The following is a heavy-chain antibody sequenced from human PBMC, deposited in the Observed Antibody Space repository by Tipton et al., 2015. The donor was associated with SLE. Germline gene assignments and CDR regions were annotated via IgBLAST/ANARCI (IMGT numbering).Heavy chain of an antibody. CDR3: ARDHPIMTTVTS. CDR2: IYYSGST. V-gene: IGHV4-61*01. CDR1: GYSISSGYY. D-gene: IGHD4-17*01. Sequence: TLSLTCAVSGYSISSGYYWSWIRQPPGKGLEWIGYIYYSGSTNYNPSLKSRVTISVDTSKNQFSLKLSSVTAADTAVYYCARDHPIMTTVTSWGQGTLVTVSS. J-gene: IGHJ4*02.